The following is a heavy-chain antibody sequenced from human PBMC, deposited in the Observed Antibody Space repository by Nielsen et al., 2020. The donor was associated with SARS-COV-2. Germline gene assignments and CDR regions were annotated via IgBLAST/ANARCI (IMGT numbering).Heavy chain of an antibody. CDR2: ISGNGATI. Sequence: GESLKISCAASGFTFSDSYMTWIRQAPGKGLEWVSYISGNGATIYYADSVKGRFTISRDNAKNSLYLQMNSLRDEDTAVYYCAREGGYGFDPWGQGTLVTVSS. CDR3: AREGGYGFDP. V-gene: IGHV3-11*04. CDR1: GFTFSDSY. D-gene: IGHD3-16*01. J-gene: IGHJ5*02.